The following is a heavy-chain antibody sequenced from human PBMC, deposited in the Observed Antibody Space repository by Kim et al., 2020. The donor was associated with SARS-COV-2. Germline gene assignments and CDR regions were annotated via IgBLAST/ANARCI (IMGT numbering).Heavy chain of an antibody. J-gene: IGHJ6*02. CDR1: GGTFSSYA. CDR2: IIPIFGTA. D-gene: IGHD2-15*01. Sequence: SVKVSCKASGGTFSSYAISWVRQAPGQGLEWMGGIIPIFGTANYAQKFQGRVTITADESTSTAYMELSSLRSEDTAVYYCAREGHGGATKGLSMDVWGQGTTVTVSS. CDR3: AREGHGGATKGLSMDV. V-gene: IGHV1-69*13.